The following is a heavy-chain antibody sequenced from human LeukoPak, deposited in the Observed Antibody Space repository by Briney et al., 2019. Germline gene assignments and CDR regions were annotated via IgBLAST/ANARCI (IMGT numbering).Heavy chain of an antibody. D-gene: IGHD6-19*01. CDR2: IKEDGNEI. Sequence: GGSLRLSCAVSGFSFSSNCMRWVRQAPGKRLEWVAKIKEDGNEIYYVDSVKGRFTISRDNTKNSLFLQMNSLRAEDTAVYYCATGGAVAGRFAYWGQGTLVTVSS. CDR1: GFSFSSNC. CDR3: ATGGAVAGRFAY. J-gene: IGHJ4*02. V-gene: IGHV3-7*01.